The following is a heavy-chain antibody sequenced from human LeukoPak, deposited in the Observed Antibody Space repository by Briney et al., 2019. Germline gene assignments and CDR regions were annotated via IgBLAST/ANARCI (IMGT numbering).Heavy chain of an antibody. CDR3: ARGHRLQLCLS. CDR2: ISGSGGST. V-gene: IGHV3-23*01. J-gene: IGHJ5*02. CDR1: GFTFSSYA. D-gene: IGHD5-18*01. Sequence: GGSLRLSCAASGFTFSSYAMSWVRQAPGKGLEWVSAISGSGGSTYYADSVKGRFTISRDNAKNSLYLQMNSLRAEDTAVYYCARGHRLQLCLSWGQGTLVTVSS.